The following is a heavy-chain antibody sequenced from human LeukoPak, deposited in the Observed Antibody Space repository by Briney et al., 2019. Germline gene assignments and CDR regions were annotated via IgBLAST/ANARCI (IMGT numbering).Heavy chain of an antibody. D-gene: IGHD4-23*01. CDR1: GGSIRSDHYY. Sequence: PSETLSLTCTVSGGSIRSDHYYWGWIRQSPGKGLEWIGSMHYSGTTYYDPSLKSRVTISVDTSKNQFSLTLRSVTAADTAVYYCAQNPYGGPPGNWGQGALVTVSS. CDR3: AQNPYGGPPGN. V-gene: IGHV4-39*07. CDR2: MHYSGTT. J-gene: IGHJ4*02.